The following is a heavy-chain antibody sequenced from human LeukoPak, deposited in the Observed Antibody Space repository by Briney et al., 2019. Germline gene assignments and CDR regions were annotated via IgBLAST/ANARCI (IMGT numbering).Heavy chain of an antibody. CDR1: GGSISRYY. CDR2: IYYSGST. V-gene: IGHV4-59*08. D-gene: IGHD6-13*01. CDR3: ARRRTIAAAGTDYFDY. J-gene: IGHJ4*02. Sequence: SETLSLTCTVSGGSISRYYWSWIRQPPGKGLEWIGYIYYSGSTNYNPSLKSRVTISVDTSKNQFSLKLSSVTAADTAVYYCARRRTIAAAGTDYFDYWGQGTLVTVSS.